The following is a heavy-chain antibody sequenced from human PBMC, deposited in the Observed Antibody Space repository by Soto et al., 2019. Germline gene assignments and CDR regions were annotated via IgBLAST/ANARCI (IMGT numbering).Heavy chain of an antibody. Sequence: ASVKVSCKVSGYTFTDYYMHWVQQAPGKGXEWMGLVDPEDGETIYAEKFQGRVTITADTSTDTAYMELSSLRSEDTAVYYCATDSSSYDSSGYFPGNWFDPWGQGTLVTVSS. CDR2: VDPEDGET. CDR1: GYTFTDYY. V-gene: IGHV1-69-2*01. CDR3: ATDSSSYDSSGYFPGNWFDP. D-gene: IGHD3-22*01. J-gene: IGHJ5*02.